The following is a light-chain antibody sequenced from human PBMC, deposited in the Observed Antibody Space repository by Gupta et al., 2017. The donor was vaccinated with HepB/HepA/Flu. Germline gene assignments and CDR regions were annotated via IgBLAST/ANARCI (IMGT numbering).Light chain of an antibody. J-gene: IGKJ1*01. CDR3: QQYRT. Sequence: SPSTLSASVGDRVTITCRASQSISSWLAWYQQKPGKAPKLLIYKASSLESGVPSRFSGSGSGTEFTRTSSSLQPDDFATYYCQQYRTFGQGTKVEIK. CDR1: QSISSW. V-gene: IGKV1-5*03. CDR2: KAS.